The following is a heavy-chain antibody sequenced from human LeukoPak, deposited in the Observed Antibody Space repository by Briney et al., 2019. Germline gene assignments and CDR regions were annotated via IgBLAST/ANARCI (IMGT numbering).Heavy chain of an antibody. CDR2: INHSGST. V-gene: IGHV4-34*01. CDR3: ARDEGGGGY. J-gene: IGHJ4*02. D-gene: IGHD3-16*01. Sequence: SETLSLTCAVDGGSFSGYYWNWIRQPPGKGLEWIGEINHSGSTNYNLSLKSRVTISADMSKKQVSLKLSSVTAADTAVYYCARDEGGGGYWGQGTLVTVSS. CDR1: GGSFSGYY.